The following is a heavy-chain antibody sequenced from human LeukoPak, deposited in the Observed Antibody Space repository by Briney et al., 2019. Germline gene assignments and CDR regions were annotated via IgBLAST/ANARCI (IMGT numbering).Heavy chain of an antibody. CDR3: ARVTGIVVVFDY. V-gene: IGHV1-69*05. D-gene: IGHD2-15*01. CDR2: IIPIFGTA. J-gene: IGHJ4*02. CDR1: GGTFSSYA. Sequence: SVKVSCKASGGTFSSYAISWVRQAPGQGLEWMGGIIPIFGTANYAQKFQGRVTITTDESTSTAYMELSSLRSDDTAVYYCARVTGIVVVFDYWGQGTLVTVSS.